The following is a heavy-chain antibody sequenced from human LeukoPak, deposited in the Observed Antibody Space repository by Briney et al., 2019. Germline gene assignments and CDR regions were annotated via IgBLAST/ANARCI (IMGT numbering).Heavy chain of an antibody. CDR3: ARDPNGLDY. J-gene: IGHJ4*02. CDR2: ISYTGST. CDR1: GGSISRYY. Sequence: SETLSLTCTVSGGSISRYYWSWIRQPPGKGLEWIGYISYTGSTTYNSSLKSRVTISLDTSQNQFSLKLTSVTPADTAVYYCARDPNGLDYWGQGTLVTVSS. V-gene: IGHV4-59*01. D-gene: IGHD1-1*01.